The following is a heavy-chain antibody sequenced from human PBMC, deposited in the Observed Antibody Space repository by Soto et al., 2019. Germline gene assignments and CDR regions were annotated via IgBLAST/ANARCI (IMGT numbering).Heavy chain of an antibody. J-gene: IGHJ6*02. CDR3: ARDQLPYSSSWSHYYYYGMDV. Sequence: PGGSLRLSCAASGFTFSSYEMNWVRQAPGKGLEWVSYTSSSGSTIYYADSVKGRFTISRDNAKNSLYLQMNSLRAEDTAVYYCARDQLPYSSSWSHYYYYGMDVWGQGTTVTVSS. CDR2: TSSSGSTI. V-gene: IGHV3-48*03. D-gene: IGHD6-13*01. CDR1: GFTFSSYE.